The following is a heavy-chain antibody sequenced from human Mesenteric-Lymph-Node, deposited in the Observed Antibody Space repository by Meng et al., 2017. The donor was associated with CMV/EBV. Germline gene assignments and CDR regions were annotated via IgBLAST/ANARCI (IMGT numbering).Heavy chain of an antibody. CDR1: GYTFINHD. J-gene: IGHJ4*02. D-gene: IGHD4-23*01. CDR2: MNSNSGNT. CDR3: ARDRENSVVTQYYFDY. Sequence: ASVKVSCKASGYTFINHDINWVRQAAGQGLEWMGWMNSNSGNTGYAQKFQGRVTMTRDTSVSTAYMELSSLGFEDTAVYYCARDRENSVVTQYYFDYWGQGTLVTVSS. V-gene: IGHV1-8*01.